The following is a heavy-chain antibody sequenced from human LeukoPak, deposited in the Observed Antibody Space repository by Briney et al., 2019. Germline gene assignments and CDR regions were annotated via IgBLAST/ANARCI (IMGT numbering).Heavy chain of an antibody. V-gene: IGHV3-48*03. CDR3: AELGITMIGGV. J-gene: IGHJ6*04. CDR1: GFTFSRYE. D-gene: IGHD3-10*02. Sequence: PGGALRLSCAASGFTFSRYEMNWVRQAAGKGLEGVSYISSSGSTIYYADSVKGRFTISRDNAKNSLYLQMNSLSAEDTAVYYCAELGITMIGGVWGKGTTVTIPS. CDR2: ISSSGSTI.